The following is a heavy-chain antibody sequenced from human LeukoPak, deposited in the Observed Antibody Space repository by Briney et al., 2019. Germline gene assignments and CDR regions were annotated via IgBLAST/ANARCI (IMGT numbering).Heavy chain of an antibody. D-gene: IGHD5-18*01. J-gene: IGHJ4*02. CDR2: IKQDGSEK. Sequence: GGSLRLSCAASGFTFSSYWMSWVRQAPGKGLEWVASIKQDGSEKYYVDSVKGRFTISRDNAKNSLYLQMNSLRTEDTALYYCAKSGQLWSPADYWGQGTLVTVSS. CDR1: GFTFSSYW. CDR3: AKSGQLWSPADY. V-gene: IGHV3-7*03.